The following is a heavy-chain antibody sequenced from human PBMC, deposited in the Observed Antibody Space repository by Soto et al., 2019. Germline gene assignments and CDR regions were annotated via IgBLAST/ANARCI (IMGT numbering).Heavy chain of an antibody. J-gene: IGHJ4*02. CDR3: ARGGITFFGVIDY. Sequence: ASVKVSCKASGYTFTDYYIHWVRQAPGQGLEWMGWINPKSGGTNYAQNFQGRVTMTRDTSSTTVSMELSRLRSEDTAVYYCARGGITFFGVIDYWGQGPLVPVSS. D-gene: IGHD3-3*01. V-gene: IGHV1-2*02. CDR1: GYTFTDYY. CDR2: INPKSGGT.